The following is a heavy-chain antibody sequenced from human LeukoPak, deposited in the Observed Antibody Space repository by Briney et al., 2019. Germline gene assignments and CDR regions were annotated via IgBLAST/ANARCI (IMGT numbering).Heavy chain of an antibody. CDR3: ARAPAAGQAFDY. Sequence: GGSLRHSCAASGFTFSSYGMHWVRQAPGKGLEWVAVIWYDGSNKYYADSVKGRFTISRDNSKNTLYLQMNSLRAEDTAVYYCARAPAAGQAFDYWGQGTLVTVSS. V-gene: IGHV3-33*01. CDR2: IWYDGSNK. J-gene: IGHJ4*02. CDR1: GFTFSSYG. D-gene: IGHD6-13*01.